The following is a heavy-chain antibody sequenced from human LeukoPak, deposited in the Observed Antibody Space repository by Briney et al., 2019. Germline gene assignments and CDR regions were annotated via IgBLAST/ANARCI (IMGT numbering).Heavy chain of an antibody. J-gene: IGHJ4*02. Sequence: GGSLRLSCAASGFTFSNYAMSWVRQAPGKGLEWVSTISNSDSSTYYADSVKGRFTISRDNSENTLYLQMNSLRAEDTAVYYCAKATGYLLWGQGTLVIVSS. CDR3: AKATGYLL. CDR1: GFTFSNYA. V-gene: IGHV3-23*01. CDR2: ISNSDSST. D-gene: IGHD1-14*01.